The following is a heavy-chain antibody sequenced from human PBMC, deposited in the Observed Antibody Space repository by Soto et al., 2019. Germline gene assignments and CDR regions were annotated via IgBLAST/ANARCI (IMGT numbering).Heavy chain of an antibody. CDR1: GGTFSSYA. CDR3: TRDLYYDGSGSYYGGLRPAPIDY. V-gene: IGHV1-69*06. J-gene: IGHJ4*02. Sequence: QVQLVQSGAEVKKPGSSVKVSCKASGGTFSSYAISWVRQAPVQGLEWMGGIIPIFGTANYAPKFQGRVTITADNSAITGYVELSSLRSKDTAEYYCTRDLYYDGSGSYYGGLRPAPIDYWGQGTLVTVSS. CDR2: IIPIFGTA. D-gene: IGHD3-10*01.